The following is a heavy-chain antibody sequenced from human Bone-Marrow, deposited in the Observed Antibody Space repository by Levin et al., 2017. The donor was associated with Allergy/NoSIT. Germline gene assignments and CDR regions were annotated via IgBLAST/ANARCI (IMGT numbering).Heavy chain of an antibody. CDR3: AKGKSAGAVDWFDP. Sequence: GESLKIPCAASGFTFSTYAMTWVRQAPGKGLEWVSTITGGDGGTFYADSVKGRFTISRDDSKSTLYLQMYSLRAEDTAVYYCAKGKSAGAVDWFDPWGQGTLVAVSS. D-gene: IGHD6-13*01. J-gene: IGHJ5*02. V-gene: IGHV3-23*01. CDR1: GFTFSTYA. CDR2: ITGGDGGT.